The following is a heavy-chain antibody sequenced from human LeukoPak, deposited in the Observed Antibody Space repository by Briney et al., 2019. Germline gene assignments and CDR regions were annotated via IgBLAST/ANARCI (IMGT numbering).Heavy chain of an antibody. CDR1: GGSISSYY. D-gene: IGHD7-27*01. Sequence: SETLSLTCSVSGGSISSYYWSWIRQPPGKGLEWIGYIYYSGSTNYNPSLKSRVTISVDTSKNQFSLKLSSVTAADTAVYYCARENVRQLGIDYWGQGTLVTVSS. CDR2: IYYSGST. J-gene: IGHJ4*02. CDR3: ARENVRQLGIDY. V-gene: IGHV4-59*01.